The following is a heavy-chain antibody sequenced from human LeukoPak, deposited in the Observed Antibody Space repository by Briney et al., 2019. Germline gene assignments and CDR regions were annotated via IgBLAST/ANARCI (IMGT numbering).Heavy chain of an antibody. Sequence: GGSLRLSCAASGFTFSSYAMSWVRQAPGKGLEWVSAISGSGGSTHYADSVKGRFTISRDNSKNTLYLQMNSLRAVDTAVYYCAKIRSLSNWFDPWGQGTLVTVSS. CDR2: ISGSGGST. J-gene: IGHJ5*02. CDR1: GFTFSSYA. CDR3: AKIRSLSNWFDP. V-gene: IGHV3-23*01.